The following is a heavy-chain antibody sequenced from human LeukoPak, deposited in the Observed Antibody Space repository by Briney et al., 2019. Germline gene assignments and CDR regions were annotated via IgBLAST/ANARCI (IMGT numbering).Heavy chain of an antibody. D-gene: IGHD3-10*01. CDR3: ARRELLWFGDGILDP. CDR2: INPSGGST. J-gene: IGHJ5*02. Sequence: ASVKVSCKASGGTFSSYAISWVRQAPGQGLEWMGIINPSGGSTSYAQKFQGRVTMTRDASTSTVYMELSSLRSEDTAVYYCARRELLWFGDGILDPWGQGTLVTVSS. CDR1: GGTFSSYA. V-gene: IGHV1-46*01.